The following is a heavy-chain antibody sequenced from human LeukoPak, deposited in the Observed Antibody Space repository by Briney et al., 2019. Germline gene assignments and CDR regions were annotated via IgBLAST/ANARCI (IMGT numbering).Heavy chain of an antibody. CDR1: GYTFTGYY. Sequence: ASVKVSCKASGYTFTGYYIHWVRQAPGQGLEWMGWINPNINGTNYAQKFQGRVTMTGDRSISTAYMELSRLRSDDTAVYYCAGERTPGSGYGVDYWGQGTVVTVSS. D-gene: IGHD6-25*01. CDR3: AGERTPGSGYGVDY. V-gene: IGHV1-2*02. J-gene: IGHJ4*02. CDR2: INPNINGT.